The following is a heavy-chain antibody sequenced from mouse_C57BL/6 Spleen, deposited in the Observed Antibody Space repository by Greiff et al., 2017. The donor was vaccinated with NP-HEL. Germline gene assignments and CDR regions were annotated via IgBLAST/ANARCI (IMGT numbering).Heavy chain of an antibody. D-gene: IGHD1-1*01. CDR1: GYAFSSSW. Sequence: QVQLQQSGPELVKPGASVKISCKASGYAFSSSWMNWVKQRPGKGLEWIGRIYPGDGDTNYNGKFKGKATLTADKSSSTAYMQLSSLTSEDSAVYFCAKGGLLRGGAMDYWGQGTSVTVSS. CDR3: AKGGLLRGGAMDY. J-gene: IGHJ4*01. V-gene: IGHV1-82*01. CDR2: IYPGDGDT.